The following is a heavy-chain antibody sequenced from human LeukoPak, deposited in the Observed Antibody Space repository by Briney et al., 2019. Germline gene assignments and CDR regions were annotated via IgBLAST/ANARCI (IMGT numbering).Heavy chain of an antibody. CDR2: IIPIFGTA. CDR1: GGTFSSYA. CDR3: ARVGLDTAMVTGYWFDP. J-gene: IGHJ5*02. Sequence: SVKVSCKASGGTFSSYAISWVRQAPGQGLEWMGGIIPIFGTANYAQKFQGRVTITTDESTSTAYMGLSSPRSEDTAVYYCARVGLDTAMVTGYWFDPWGQGTLVTVSS. D-gene: IGHD5-18*01. V-gene: IGHV1-69*05.